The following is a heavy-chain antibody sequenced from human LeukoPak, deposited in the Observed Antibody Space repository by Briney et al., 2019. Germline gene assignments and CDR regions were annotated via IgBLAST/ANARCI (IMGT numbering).Heavy chain of an antibody. CDR2: IYYSGST. CDR1: GVSINSEAYF. J-gene: IGHJ4*02. CDR3: ARDHATSLDY. Sequence: SQTLSLTCTVSGVSINSEAYFWSWIRQPPGKGLEWIGYIYYSGSTYYNPSLKSRVTISVDTSKNQFSLKLSSVTAADTAVYYCARDHATSLDYWGQGTLVTVSS. V-gene: IGHV4-30-4*08. D-gene: IGHD1-26*01.